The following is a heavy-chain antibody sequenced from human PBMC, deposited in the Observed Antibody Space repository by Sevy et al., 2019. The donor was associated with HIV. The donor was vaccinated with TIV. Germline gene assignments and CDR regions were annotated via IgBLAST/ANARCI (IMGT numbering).Heavy chain of an antibody. CDR2: ISYDGSNK. CDR1: GFTFSSYA. Sequence: GGSLRLSCAASGFTFSSYAMHWVRQAPGKGLEWVAVISYDGSNKYYADSVKGRFTISRDNSKNTLYLQMNSLRAEDTAVYYWARDTYCSSTSCFYYYYYGMDVWGQGTTVTVSS. J-gene: IGHJ6*02. D-gene: IGHD2-2*01. V-gene: IGHV3-30*04. CDR3: ARDTYCSSTSCFYYYYYGMDV.